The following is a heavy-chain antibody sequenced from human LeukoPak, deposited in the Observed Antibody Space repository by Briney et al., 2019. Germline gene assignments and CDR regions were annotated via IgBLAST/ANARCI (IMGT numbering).Heavy chain of an antibody. CDR1: GYTFTGYY. CDR2: INPNSGGT. Sequence: ASVKVSCKASGYTFTGYYMHCVRQAPGQGLEWMGWINPNSGGTNYAQKFQGRVTMTRDTSISTAYMELSRLRSDDTAVYYCARPLEMATISEIDYWGQGTLVTVSS. CDR3: ARPLEMATISEIDY. J-gene: IGHJ4*02. D-gene: IGHD5-24*01. V-gene: IGHV1-2*02.